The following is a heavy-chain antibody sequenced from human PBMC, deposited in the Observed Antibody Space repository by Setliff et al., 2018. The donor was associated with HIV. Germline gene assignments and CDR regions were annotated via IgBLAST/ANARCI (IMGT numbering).Heavy chain of an antibody. CDR2: IYDTGNS. J-gene: IGHJ3*02. Sequence: PSETLSLTCDVSGSSTNSGYSWGWVRQPPGKGLEWIGTIYDTGNSFYNPSLKSRLTISLDTSQNQVSLKLISVTAADTAVYYCARHQPREVVPRDAFDIWGQGTMVTVSS. D-gene: IGHD2-21*01. V-gene: IGHV4-38-2*01. CDR3: ARHQPREVVPRDAFDI. CDR1: GSSTNSGYS.